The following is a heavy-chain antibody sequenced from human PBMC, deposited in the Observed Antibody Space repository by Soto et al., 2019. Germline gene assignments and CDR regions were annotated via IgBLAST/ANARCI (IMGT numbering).Heavy chain of an antibody. CDR3: ARGKGFSVTNDY. CDR2: INHSGST. Sequence: PSETLSLTCAVYGGSFSGYYWSWIRQPPGKGLEWIGEINHSGSTNYNPSLKSRVNISVDTSKNQFSLKLSSVTAADTAVYYCARGKGFSVTNDYWGQGTLVTVS. CDR1: GGSFSGYY. J-gene: IGHJ4*02. V-gene: IGHV4-34*01. D-gene: IGHD4-17*01.